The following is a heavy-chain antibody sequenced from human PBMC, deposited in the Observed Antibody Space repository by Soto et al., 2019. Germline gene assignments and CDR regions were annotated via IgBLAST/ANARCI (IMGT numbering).Heavy chain of an antibody. Sequence: EVQLVESGGGLVQPGGSLRLSCAASGFTFSSYWMSWVRQAPGKGLEWVANIKQDGSEKYYVDFVKGRFTISRDNAKNSLYLQMNSLRAEDTAVYYCARPFGYSSGWSDYWGQGTLVTVSS. CDR1: GFTFSSYW. D-gene: IGHD6-19*01. CDR3: ARPFGYSSGWSDY. CDR2: IKQDGSEK. J-gene: IGHJ4*02. V-gene: IGHV3-7*05.